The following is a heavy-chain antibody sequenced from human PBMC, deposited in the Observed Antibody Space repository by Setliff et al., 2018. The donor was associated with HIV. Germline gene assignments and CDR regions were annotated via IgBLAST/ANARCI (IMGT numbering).Heavy chain of an antibody. CDR2: IYYSGTA. D-gene: IGHD3-3*01. CDR3: ARQSGYTRGWDIFGLVAGSFDI. V-gene: IGHV4-31*03. CDR1: GGSISGGGYY. J-gene: IGHJ3*02. Sequence: PSETLSLTCTVSGGSISGGGYYWTWIRQYPGRGLEWIGYIYYSGTAYYKPSLRSRVTISVDTSKNQFSLRLNSVTAADTAVYYCARQSGYTRGWDIFGLVAGSFDIWGQGTMVTVSS.